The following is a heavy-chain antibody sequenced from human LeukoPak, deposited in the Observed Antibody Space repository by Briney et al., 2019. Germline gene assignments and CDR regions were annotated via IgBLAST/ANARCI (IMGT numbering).Heavy chain of an antibody. J-gene: IGHJ4*02. CDR1: GYTLTELS. D-gene: IGHD1-26*01. V-gene: IGHV1-2*02. Sequence: ASVKVSCKVSGYTLTELSMHWVRQAPGQGLEWMGWINPNSGGTNYAQKFQGRVTMTRDTSISTAYMELSRLRSDDTAVYYCARGGELRPYDYWGQGTLVTVSS. CDR3: ARGGELRPYDY. CDR2: INPNSGGT.